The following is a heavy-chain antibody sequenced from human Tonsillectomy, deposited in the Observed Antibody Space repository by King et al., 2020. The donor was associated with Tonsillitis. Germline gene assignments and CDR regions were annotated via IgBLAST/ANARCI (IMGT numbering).Heavy chain of an antibody. Sequence: VQLVESGGGVVQPGGSLRLSCAASGFTFSSYGMHWVRQAPGKGLEWVTFIRYDGSRKYYGDSVKGRFTVSRDNSKNTLYLQMHSLRAEETAVYYCAKDTTGGRFGAELNYFDYWGQGTLVTVSS. D-gene: IGHD3-16*01. CDR3: AKDTTGGRFGAELNYFDY. V-gene: IGHV3-30*02. CDR1: GFTFSSYG. CDR2: IRYDGSRK. J-gene: IGHJ4*02.